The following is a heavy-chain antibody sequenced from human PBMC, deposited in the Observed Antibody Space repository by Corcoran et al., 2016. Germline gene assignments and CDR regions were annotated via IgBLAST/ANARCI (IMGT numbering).Heavy chain of an antibody. Sequence: QVQLVQSGAEVKKPGASVKVSCKASGYTFTSYYMHWVRQAPGQGLEWMGIINPSGGSTSYAQKFQGRVTMTRDTSTSTVYMELSSLRSEDTAVYYCARLNCDWLRGGGWFDPWGQGTLVTVSS. J-gene: IGHJ5*02. CDR2: INPSGGST. CDR3: ARLNCDWLRGGGWFDP. CDR1: GYTFTSYY. V-gene: IGHV1-46*01. D-gene: IGHD3-9*01.